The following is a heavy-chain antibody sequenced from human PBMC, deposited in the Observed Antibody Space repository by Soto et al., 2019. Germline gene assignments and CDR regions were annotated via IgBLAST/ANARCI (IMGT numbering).Heavy chain of an antibody. CDR3: ARADKWLSPFDY. J-gene: IGHJ4*02. D-gene: IGHD3-22*01. Sequence: PSETLSLTCTVSGGSISSYYWSWIRQPPGKGLEWIGYIYYSGSTNYNPSLKSRVTISVDTSKNQFSLKLSSVTAADTAVYYCARADKWLSPFDYWGQGTLVTVSS. CDR2: IYYSGST. CDR1: GGSISSYY. V-gene: IGHV4-59*01.